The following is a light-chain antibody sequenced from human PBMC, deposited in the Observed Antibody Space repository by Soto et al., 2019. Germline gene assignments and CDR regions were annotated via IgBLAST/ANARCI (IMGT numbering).Light chain of an antibody. CDR2: EVD. J-gene: IGLJ2*01. V-gene: IGLV2-14*01. CDR3: SSYTGNSTLVV. CDR1: SSDVGGYNY. Sequence: QSALTQPASVSGSPGQSITISCTGTSSDVGGYNYVSWYQQHPGKAPKLMIYEVDNRPSGVSNRFSGSRSGNTASLSISGLQAEDEGDYYCSSYTGNSTLVVFGGGTKVTVL.